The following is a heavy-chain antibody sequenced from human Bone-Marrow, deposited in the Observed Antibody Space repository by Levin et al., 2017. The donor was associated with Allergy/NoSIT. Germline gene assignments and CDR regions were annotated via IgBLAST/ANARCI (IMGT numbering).Heavy chain of an antibody. D-gene: IGHD3-10*01. CDR1: GFTFSTYA. CDR3: AKDYNFAY. Sequence: AGGSLRLSCAASGFTFSTYATTWVRQAPGKGLEWVSTVSGSGGSTYYADSVKGRFTISRDNSKNTLYLQMNSLRAEDTAVYYCAKDYNFAYWGQGTLVTVSS. J-gene: IGHJ4*02. CDR2: VSGSGGST. V-gene: IGHV3-23*01.